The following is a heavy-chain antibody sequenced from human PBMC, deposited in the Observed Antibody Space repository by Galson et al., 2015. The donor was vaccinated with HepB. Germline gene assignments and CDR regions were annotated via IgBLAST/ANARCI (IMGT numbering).Heavy chain of an antibody. V-gene: IGHV3-33*01. CDR3: GRDYVGSCSSTSCPVEY. CDR1: GFTFRTFG. CDR2: IWNDGSNK. Sequence: SLRLSCAASGFTFRTFGMHWVRQAPGKGLEWEAVIWNDGSNKYYADSVKGRFTVSRDNSENTLYLQMNSLRAEDTAVYYCGRDYVGSCSSTSCPVEYWGQGTLVTVSS. J-gene: IGHJ4*02. D-gene: IGHD2-2*01.